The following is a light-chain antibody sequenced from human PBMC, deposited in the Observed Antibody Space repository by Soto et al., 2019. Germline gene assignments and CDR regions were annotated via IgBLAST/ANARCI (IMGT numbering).Light chain of an antibody. CDR3: MQSIQLPIT. Sequence: DIVMTQTPLSLAVTPGQPASISCKSSQSLLHSDGKTYLCWYLQKPGQSPQLLISEVSNRFSGVPDSFSGSGSGTDFTLNISRVESEDVGIYYCMQSIQLPITFGQGTRLEIK. J-gene: IGKJ5*01. CDR2: EVS. CDR1: QSLLHSDGKTY. V-gene: IGKV2D-29*02.